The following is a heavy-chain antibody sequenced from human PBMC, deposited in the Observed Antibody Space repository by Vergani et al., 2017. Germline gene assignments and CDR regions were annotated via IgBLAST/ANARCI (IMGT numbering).Heavy chain of an antibody. CDR1: GFTFSSYG. D-gene: IGHD6-19*01. J-gene: IGHJ4*02. CDR2: IWYDGSNK. Sequence: VQLLESGGGVVQPGRSLRLSCAASGFTFSSYGMHWVRQAPGKGLEWVAVIWYDGSNKYYADSVKGRFTISRDNSKNTLYLQMNSLRAEDTAVYYCARDSPLYSSGWQTRVSYYFDYWGQGTLVTVSS. V-gene: IGHV3-33*01. CDR3: ARDSPLYSSGWQTRVSYYFDY.